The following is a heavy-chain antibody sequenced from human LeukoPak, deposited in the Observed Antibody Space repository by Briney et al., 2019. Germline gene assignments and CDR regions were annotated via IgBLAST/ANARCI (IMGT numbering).Heavy chain of an antibody. D-gene: IGHD4-17*01. Sequence: PGGSLRLSCAASGFTFSSYAMSWVRPAPGKGLGWVSAISGSGGSTYYADSVKGRFTISRDNSKNTLYLQMNSPRAEDTAVYYCAKAQITVTTLDYWGQGTLVTVSS. J-gene: IGHJ4*02. V-gene: IGHV3-23*01. CDR1: GFTFSSYA. CDR2: ISGSGGST. CDR3: AKAQITVTTLDY.